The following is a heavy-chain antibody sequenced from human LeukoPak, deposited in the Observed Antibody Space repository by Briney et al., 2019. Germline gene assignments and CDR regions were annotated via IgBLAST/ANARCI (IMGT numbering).Heavy chain of an antibody. CDR3: ARGYCTNGVCYYMDV. CDR1: GYSISSGYY. Sequence: SETLSLTCTVSGYSISSGYYWGWTRQPPGRGLEWIGSIYHSGSTYYNPSLKSRVTISVDTSKNQFSLKLSSVTAADTAVYYCARGYCTNGVCYYMDVWGKGTTVTVSS. J-gene: IGHJ6*03. D-gene: IGHD2-8*01. V-gene: IGHV4-38-2*02. CDR2: IYHSGST.